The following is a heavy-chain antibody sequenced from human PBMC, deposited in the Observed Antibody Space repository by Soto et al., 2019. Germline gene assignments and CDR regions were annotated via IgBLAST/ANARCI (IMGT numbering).Heavy chain of an antibody. Sequence: QVQLVESGGGVVQPGRSLRLSCAASGFTFSSYGMHWVRQAPGKGLEWGAFIWYDGSNKYHVDSVKGRVTISRDNSKNTRYLQMNSLRAEDTAVYYGARESQAQLGGGPCDYWGQGTLVTVSS. J-gene: IGHJ4*02. V-gene: IGHV3-33*01. CDR2: IWYDGSNK. CDR3: ARESQAQLGGGPCDY. CDR1: GFTFSSYG. D-gene: IGHD1-1*01.